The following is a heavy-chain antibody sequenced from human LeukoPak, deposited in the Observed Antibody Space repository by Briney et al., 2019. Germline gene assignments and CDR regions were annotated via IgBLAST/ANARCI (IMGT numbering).Heavy chain of an antibody. V-gene: IGHV3-30*02. CDR2: IRFDGSDE. J-gene: IGHJ4*02. CDR3: AKDPRGSCNAGSCYCCDY. CDR1: EFTFNSYG. D-gene: IGHD2-15*01. Sequence: GGSLRLSCTASEFTFNSYGMHWVRQAPGKGLEWVAFIRFDGSDEHYADSVKGRFTISRDNSKNTLYLQMNSLRAEDTAVYYCAKDPRGSCNAGSCYCCDYWGRGALVTVSS.